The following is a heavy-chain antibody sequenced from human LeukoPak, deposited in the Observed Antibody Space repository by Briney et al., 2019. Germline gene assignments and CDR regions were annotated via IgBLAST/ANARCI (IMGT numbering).Heavy chain of an antibody. CDR1: GLTVSSNY. CDR3: AVSVGDY. J-gene: IGHJ4*02. CDR2: ISSSSSYI. V-gene: IGHV3-21*01. Sequence: GGSLRLSCAASGLTVSSNYMSWVRQAPGKGLEWVSSISSSSSYIYYADSVKGRFTISRDNAKNSLYLQMNSLRAEDTAVYYCAVSVGDYWGQGTLVTVSS. D-gene: IGHD4-23*01.